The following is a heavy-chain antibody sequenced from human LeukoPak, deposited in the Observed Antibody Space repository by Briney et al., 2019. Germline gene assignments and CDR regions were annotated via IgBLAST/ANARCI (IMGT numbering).Heavy chain of an antibody. Sequence: SSVKLSCKASGGTFSSYAISWVRQAPGQGLEWMGGIIPIFGTANYAQKFQGRVTITTDESTSTAYMELSSLRSEDTAVYYCARDSKACSSTSCYRRFDPWGQGTLVTVSS. D-gene: IGHD2-2*02. V-gene: IGHV1-69*05. CDR3: ARDSKACSSTSCYRRFDP. J-gene: IGHJ5*02. CDR1: GGTFSSYA. CDR2: IIPIFGTA.